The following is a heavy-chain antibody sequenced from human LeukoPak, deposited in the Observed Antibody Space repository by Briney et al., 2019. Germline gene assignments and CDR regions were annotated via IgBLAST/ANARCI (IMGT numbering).Heavy chain of an antibody. CDR2: ISGSAATT. Sequence: GGSLRLSCAASGFTFSTYGMTWVRQAPGRGLEWVSAISGSAATTFYADSVKGRFTISRDNSKNTLFLQVNSLRAEDTAVYYCAKDARRTFGLSSGLYRGSYYFDYWGQGTLVTVSS. J-gene: IGHJ4*02. V-gene: IGHV3-23*01. CDR1: GFTFSTYG. D-gene: IGHD6-19*01. CDR3: AKDARRTFGLSSGLYRGSYYFDY.